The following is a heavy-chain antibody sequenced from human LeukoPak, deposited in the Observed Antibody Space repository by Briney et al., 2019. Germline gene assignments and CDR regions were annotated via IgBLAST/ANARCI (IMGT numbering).Heavy chain of an antibody. CDR3: VRESFSRGDFN. V-gene: IGHV3-7*01. J-gene: IGHJ4*02. Sequence: PGGSLRLSCAASGFTFSDYYMTWVRQAPRKGLEWVATIRYDGDEKFYVDSVTGRFTISRDNAKNSLFLHMNSLAAEDTAVYYCVRESFSRGDFNWGQGTLVSVSS. CDR1: GFTFSDYY. D-gene: IGHD7-27*01. CDR2: IRYDGDEK.